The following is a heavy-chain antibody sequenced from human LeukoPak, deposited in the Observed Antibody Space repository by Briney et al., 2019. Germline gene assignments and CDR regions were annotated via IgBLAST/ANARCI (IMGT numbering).Heavy chain of an antibody. J-gene: IGHJ3*02. CDR2: IYYSGST. D-gene: IGHD5-18*01. CDR3: AIGRGYSYGYSSVENPFDI. V-gene: IGHV4-39*01. CDR1: GGSISSSSYY. Sequence: SETLSLTCTVPGGSISSSSYYWGWIRQPPGKGLEWSGSIYYSGSTYYNPSLKSRVTISVDTSKNQFSLKLSSVTAADTAVYYCAIGRGYSYGYSSVENPFDIWGQGTMVTVSS.